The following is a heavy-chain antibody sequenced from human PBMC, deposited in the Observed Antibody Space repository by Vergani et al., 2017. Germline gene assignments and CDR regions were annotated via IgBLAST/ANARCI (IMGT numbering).Heavy chain of an antibody. Sequence: EVQLVESGGGLVQPGRSLRLSCAASGFTFDDYAMHWVRQAPGKGLEWVSGISWNSGSIGYADSVKGRFTISRDNAKNSLYLQMNSLRAEDTALYYCAKAYDFWSGSSFDYWGQGREVTVSS. CDR2: ISWNSGSI. V-gene: IGHV3-9*01. CDR3: AKAYDFWSGSSFDY. J-gene: IGHJ4*02. CDR1: GFTFDDYA. D-gene: IGHD3-3*01.